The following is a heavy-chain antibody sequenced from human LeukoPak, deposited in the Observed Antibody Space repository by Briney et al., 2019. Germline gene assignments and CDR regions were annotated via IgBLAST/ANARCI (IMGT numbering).Heavy chain of an antibody. J-gene: IGHJ4*02. CDR2: IIPIFGTA. V-gene: IGHV1-69*06. D-gene: IGHD3-22*01. CDR1: GGTFSSYA. Sequence: GASVKVSCKASGGTFSSYAISWVRQAPGQGLEWMGGIIPIFGTANYAQKFQGRVTITADKSTSTAYMELSSLRSEDTAVYYCARGFPHYYDSSGYYGDYWGQGTLVTVSS. CDR3: ARGFPHYYDSSGYYGDY.